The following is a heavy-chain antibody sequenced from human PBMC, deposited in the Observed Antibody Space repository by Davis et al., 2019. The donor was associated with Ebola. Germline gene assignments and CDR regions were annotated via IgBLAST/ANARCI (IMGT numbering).Heavy chain of an antibody. V-gene: IGHV3-7*01. J-gene: IGHJ6*02. Sequence: GESLKISCAASGFTFSSYWMSWVRQAPGKGLEWVANIKQDGSEKYYVDSVKGRFTISRDNAKNSLYLQMNSLRAEDTAVYYCAREGRSTGMDVWGQGTTVTVSS. CDR1: GFTFSSYW. CDR2: IKQDGSEK. D-gene: IGHD2-2*01. CDR3: AREGRSTGMDV.